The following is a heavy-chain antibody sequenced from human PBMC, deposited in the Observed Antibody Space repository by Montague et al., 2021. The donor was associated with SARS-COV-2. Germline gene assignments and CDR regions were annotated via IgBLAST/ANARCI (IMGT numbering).Heavy chain of an antibody. J-gene: IGHJ6*02. CDR2: IYSGGST. V-gene: IGHV3-53*01. Sequence: SLSLSWAASGFTVSSNYMSWVRQAPGKGLEWVSVIYSGGSTYYADSVKGRFTISRDNSKNTLYLQMNSLRAEDTAVYYCVRDQGAAEGYYYGMDVWGQGTTVTVSS. CDR3: VRDQGAAEGYYYGMDV. CDR1: GFTVSSNY. D-gene: IGHD6-13*01.